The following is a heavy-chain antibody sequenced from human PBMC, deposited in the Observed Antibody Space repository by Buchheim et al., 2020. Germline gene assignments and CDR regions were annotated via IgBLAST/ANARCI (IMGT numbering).Heavy chain of an antibody. CDR1: GFIFANYA. Sequence: EVQLVESGGGLVQPGGSLRLSCAASGFIFANYAMTWVRQAPGKGLEWVAAISAGGGGTYYGDSLKGRFTVSRDNSKDTLFLSVNSLRGDDTAVYYCAILRLGQFPEWGQGTL. CDR3: AILRLGQFPE. V-gene: IGHV3-23*04. D-gene: IGHD3-16*01. CDR2: ISAGGGGT. J-gene: IGHJ4*02.